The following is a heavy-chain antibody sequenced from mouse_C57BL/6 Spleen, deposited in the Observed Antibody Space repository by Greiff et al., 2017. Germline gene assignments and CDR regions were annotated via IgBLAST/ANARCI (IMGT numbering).Heavy chain of an antibody. V-gene: IGHV1-4*01. J-gene: IGHJ4*01. CDR3: ARSLYSNYDYYDMDY. CDR1: GYTFTSYT. D-gene: IGHD2-5*01. Sequence: QVQLQQSGAELARPGASVKMSCKASGYTFTSYTMHWVKQRPGQGLEWIGYINPSSGYTKYNQKFKDKATLTADKSSSTAYMQLSSLTSEGSTVYYCARSLYSNYDYYDMDYWGQGTSVTVSS. CDR2: INPSSGYT.